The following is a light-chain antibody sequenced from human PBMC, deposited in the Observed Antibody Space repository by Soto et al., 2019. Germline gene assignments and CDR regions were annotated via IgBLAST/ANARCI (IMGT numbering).Light chain of an antibody. CDR2: DAS. CDR1: QSVSSY. Sequence: EIVLTQSPATLSLSPGERATLSCRASQSVSSYLVWYQQKPGQAPRLLIFDASNRAAGFPARFSGSGSGTDFTPTISSLEPEDFAVYYCQQRSDWPLTFGGGTKVEIK. J-gene: IGKJ4*01. CDR3: QQRSDWPLT. V-gene: IGKV3-11*01.